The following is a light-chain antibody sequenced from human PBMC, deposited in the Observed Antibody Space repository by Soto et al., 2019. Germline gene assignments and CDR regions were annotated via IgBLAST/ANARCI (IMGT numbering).Light chain of an antibody. J-gene: IGKJ1*01. CDR3: QHYNSYSEA. Sequence: DIQMTQSPSTLSGSVGDRVTITCRASQTISSWLAWYQQKPGKAPKLLIYKASTLKSGVPLRFSGSGSGTEFTLTISSLQPDDFATSYCQHYNSYSEAFGQGTKVELK. CDR2: KAS. V-gene: IGKV1-5*03. CDR1: QTISSW.